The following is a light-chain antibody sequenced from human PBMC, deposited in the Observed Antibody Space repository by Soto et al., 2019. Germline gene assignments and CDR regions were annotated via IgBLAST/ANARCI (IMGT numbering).Light chain of an antibody. CDR3: QQYANSPFT. V-gene: IGKV3-20*01. CDR1: QSVSSNY. J-gene: IGKJ2*01. Sequence: EIVLTQSPGTLPLSPGERATLSCRASQSVSSNYLVWYQQKPGQAPRPLIYGASSRATGIPDRFSGSGSGTDFTLTISRLEPEEFAVYYCQQYANSPFTFGQGTKREIK. CDR2: GAS.